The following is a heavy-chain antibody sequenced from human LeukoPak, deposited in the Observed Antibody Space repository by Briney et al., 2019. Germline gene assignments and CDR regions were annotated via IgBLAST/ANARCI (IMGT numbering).Heavy chain of an antibody. V-gene: IGHV3-21*01. CDR2: ISSSSSYI. CDR3: AKDLTCWFDP. D-gene: IGHD4/OR15-4a*01. CDR1: GFTFSSYS. Sequence: PGGSLRLSCAASGFTFSSYSLNWVRQAPGKGLEWVSSISSSSSYIYYADSVKGRFTISRDNAKNSLYLQMNSLRAEDTAVYYGAKDLTCWFDPWGQGTLLTVSS. J-gene: IGHJ5*02.